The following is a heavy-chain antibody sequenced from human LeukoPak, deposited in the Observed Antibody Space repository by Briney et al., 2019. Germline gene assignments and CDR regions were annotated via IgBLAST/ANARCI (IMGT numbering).Heavy chain of an antibody. V-gene: IGHV4-59*01. CDR1: GGSISSYY. D-gene: IGHD3-10*01. CDR2: IYYSGST. CDR3: ARAGYYGSGSYPKTYYFDC. J-gene: IGHJ4*02. Sequence: SETLSLTCTVSGGSISSYYWSWIRQPPGKGLEWIGYIYYSGSTNYNPSLKSRVTISVDTSKNQFSLKLSSVTAADTAVYYCARAGYYGSGSYPKTYYFDCWGQGTLVTVSS.